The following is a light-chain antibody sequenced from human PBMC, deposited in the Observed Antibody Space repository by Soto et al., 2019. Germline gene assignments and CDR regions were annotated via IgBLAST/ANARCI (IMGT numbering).Light chain of an antibody. J-gene: IGKJ2*01. CDR2: RAS. V-gene: IGKV3-15*01. Sequence: EIVMTQSPATLSVSPGGSATLSCRASQHVSSNFAWYRQKPGQAPTLLIYRASTRATGIPARFSGSGSGTEFPLTISSLQAEDFAVYYCQQYNNWPYTFGQGTKLEIK. CDR1: QHVSSN. CDR3: QQYNNWPYT.